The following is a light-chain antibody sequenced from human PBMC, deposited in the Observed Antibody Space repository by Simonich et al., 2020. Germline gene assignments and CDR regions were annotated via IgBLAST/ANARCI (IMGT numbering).Light chain of an antibody. Sequence: DIVMTQSPDSLAVSLGERVTSNCKSSQSVLYSSNNKNYLAWYQQKPGQPPKLHIYWASTLESGFPDRFSGSGSGTDFTLTSSSLQAEDVAVYYCQQYYSTPRTFGQGTKVEIK. CDR1: QSVLYSSNNKNY. J-gene: IGKJ1*01. V-gene: IGKV4-1*01. CDR2: WAS. CDR3: QQYYSTPRT.